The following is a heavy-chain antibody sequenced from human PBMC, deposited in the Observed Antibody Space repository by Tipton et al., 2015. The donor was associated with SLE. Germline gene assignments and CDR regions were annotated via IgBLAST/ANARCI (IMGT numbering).Heavy chain of an antibody. Sequence: GLVKPSETLSLTCSVSGGSISSGSYYWSWIRQPAGKGLEWIGRIYVSGGTNYNPSLQSRSSISIDTSKSQFSLRLSSVTAADTAVYYCARDRAICDSTSCFRSYFDSWGQGTLVTVSS. CDR3: ARDRAICDSTSCFRSYFDS. V-gene: IGHV4-61*02. D-gene: IGHD2-2*01. J-gene: IGHJ4*02. CDR1: GGSISSGSYY. CDR2: IYVSGGT.